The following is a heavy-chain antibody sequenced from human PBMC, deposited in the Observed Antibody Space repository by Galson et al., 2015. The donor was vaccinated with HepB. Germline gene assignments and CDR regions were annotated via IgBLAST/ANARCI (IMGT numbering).Heavy chain of an antibody. CDR3: ARDGTRSGGSYDYVWGSYRPYYYYYGMDV. CDR2: ISSSSSYI. J-gene: IGHJ6*02. Sequence: SLRLSCAASGFTFSSYSMNWVRQAPGKGLEWVSSISSSSSYIYYADSVKGRFTISRDNAKNSLYLQMNSLRAEDTAVYYCARDGTRSGGSYDYVWGSYRPYYYYYGMDVWGQGTTVTVSS. D-gene: IGHD3-16*02. CDR1: GFTFSSYS. V-gene: IGHV3-21*01.